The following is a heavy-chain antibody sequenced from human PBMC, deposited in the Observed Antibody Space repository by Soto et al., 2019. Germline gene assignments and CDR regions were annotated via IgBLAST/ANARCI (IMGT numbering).Heavy chain of an antibody. CDR3: ATDLSGGFGEFISWFDP. J-gene: IGHJ5*02. CDR1: GYTLSELS. Sequence: ASVKVSCKVSGYTLSELSMHWVRQAPGKGLEWMGGFDPEDGETIYAQKFQGRVTMTEDTSTDTAYMELSSLRSEDTAVYYCATDLSGGFGEFISWFDPWGQGTLVPSPQ. D-gene: IGHD3-10*01. CDR2: FDPEDGET. V-gene: IGHV1-24*01.